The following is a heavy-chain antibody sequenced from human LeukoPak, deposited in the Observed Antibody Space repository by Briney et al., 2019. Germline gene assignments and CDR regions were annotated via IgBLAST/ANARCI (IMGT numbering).Heavy chain of an antibody. CDR2: INTNTGNP. CDR3: ARSIPAAKHAFDY. CDR1: GYTFTSYA. D-gene: IGHD2-2*01. Sequence: ASVKVSCKASGYTFTSYAMNWVRQAPGQGLEWMGWINTNTGNPTYAQGFTGRFVFSLDTSVSTAYLQICSLKAGDTAVYLCARSIPAAKHAFDYWGQGTLVTVSS. J-gene: IGHJ4*02. V-gene: IGHV7-4-1*01.